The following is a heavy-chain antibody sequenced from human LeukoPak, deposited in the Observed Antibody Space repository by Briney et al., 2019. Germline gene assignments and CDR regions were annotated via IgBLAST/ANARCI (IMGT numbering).Heavy chain of an antibody. D-gene: IGHD1-26*01. J-gene: IGHJ4*02. CDR2: ISGSGGST. CDR1: GFIFSNYG. V-gene: IGHV3-23*01. Sequence: GTSLRLSCAASGFIFSNYGMHWVRQAPGKGLEWVSGISGSGGSTYYADSVKGRFTISRDNSKNTLYLQMNSLTDEDTAVYYCAKKWGVGTTTLDYFDYWGQGTLVTVSS. CDR3: AKKWGVGTTTLDYFDY.